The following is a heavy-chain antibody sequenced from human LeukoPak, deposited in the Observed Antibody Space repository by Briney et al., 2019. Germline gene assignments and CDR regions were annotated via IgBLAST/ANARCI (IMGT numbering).Heavy chain of an antibody. CDR1: GGTFSRFT. CDR3: AREWGLESSGYYYAY. CDR2: ITPIFGTA. V-gene: IGHV1-69*13. J-gene: IGHJ4*02. Sequence: VKVSCKASGGTFSRFTISWVRQAPGQGLEWMGGITPIFGTANFAQKFQGRVSITADESTSTAFMELSSLRSEDTAVYYCAREWGLESSGYYYAYWGQGTLVTVSS. D-gene: IGHD3-22*01.